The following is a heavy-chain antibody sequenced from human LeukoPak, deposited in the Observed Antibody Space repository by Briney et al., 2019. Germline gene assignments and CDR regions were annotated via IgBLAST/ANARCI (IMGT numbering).Heavy chain of an antibody. CDR2: ISYDGSNK. V-gene: IGHV3-30-3*01. CDR3: AKGGYSYGYPNWFDP. Sequence: GGSLRLSCAASGFTFSSYAMHWVRQAPGKGLEWVAVISYDGSNKYYADSVKGRFTISRDNAKNSLYLQMNSLRAEDTALYYCAKGGYSYGYPNWFDPWGQGTLVTVSS. D-gene: IGHD5-18*01. J-gene: IGHJ5*02. CDR1: GFTFSSYA.